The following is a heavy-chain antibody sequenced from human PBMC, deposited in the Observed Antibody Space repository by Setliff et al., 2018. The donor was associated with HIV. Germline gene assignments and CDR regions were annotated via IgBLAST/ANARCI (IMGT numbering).Heavy chain of an antibody. CDR1: GYSFGDYW. J-gene: IGHJ3*01. D-gene: IGHD3-22*01. CDR2: ILPADSDT. V-gene: IGHV5-51*01. CDR3: ARHRVDTSMLVVKSPGAFDL. Sequence: GESLKISCRGFGYSFGDYWIGWVRQKPGKGLEWMGIILPADSDTRVSPSFQGQVSISADRSTYAAFLQWTSLKASDTGMYFCARHRVDTSMLVVKSPGAFDLWGQGTLVSVSS.